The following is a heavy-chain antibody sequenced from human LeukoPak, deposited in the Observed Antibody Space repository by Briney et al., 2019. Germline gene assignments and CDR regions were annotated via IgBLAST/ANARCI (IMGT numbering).Heavy chain of an antibody. CDR1: GFTFSSFW. CDR3: ATSYDSSGCD. CDR2: IKQDGSLQ. Sequence: PGGSLRLSCAASGFTFSSFWMAWVRQAPGKGLEWVANIKQDGSLQYYGDSVKGRFTISRDNAKNSLYLQMNSLRAGDTALYYCATSYDSSGCDWGQGTLVTVSS. D-gene: IGHD3-22*01. V-gene: IGHV3-7*01. J-gene: IGHJ4*02.